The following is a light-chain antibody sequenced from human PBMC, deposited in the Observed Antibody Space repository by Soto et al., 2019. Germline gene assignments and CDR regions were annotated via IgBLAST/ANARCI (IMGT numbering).Light chain of an antibody. J-gene: IGKJ1*01. CDR2: DAS. CDR1: QSSSSW. Sequence: DIQMTQSPSTLSATAGDRLAITCRASQSSSSWLAWYQHNPGKAPKLLIYDASNLDSGVPSRFSGSGSGTEFSLTISSLQPDDFTTFYCQQYKDYTWTFGQGTKVDI. CDR3: QQYKDYTWT. V-gene: IGKV1-5*01.